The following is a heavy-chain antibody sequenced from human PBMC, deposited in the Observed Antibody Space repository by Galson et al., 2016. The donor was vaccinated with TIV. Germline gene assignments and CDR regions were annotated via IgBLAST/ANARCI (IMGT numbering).Heavy chain of an antibody. CDR2: IIPIFGTT. D-gene: IGHD3-10*01. Sequence: SVKVSCKASGGTFSNYAFSWVRQAPGQGLEWMGGIIPIFGTTNYARKFQGRVTITADESTSTVYMELSSLRSEDTAVYYCARGTWDSVYYYYNNGTDVWGQGTTVTVSS. J-gene: IGHJ6*02. V-gene: IGHV1-69*13. CDR1: GGTFSNYA. CDR3: ARGTWDSVYYYYNNGTDV.